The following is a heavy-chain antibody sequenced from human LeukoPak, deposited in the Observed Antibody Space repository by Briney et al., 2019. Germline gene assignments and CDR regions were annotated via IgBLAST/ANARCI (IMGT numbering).Heavy chain of an antibody. V-gene: IGHV4-39*01. CDR3: VSRYCSNTSCCWLADPAWLDP. D-gene: IGHD2-2*01. CDR1: GGSISSSSYY. Sequence: SETLSLTCTVSGGSISSSSYYWGWIRQPPGKGLEWIGSIYYSGSTYSNPSLKSRLTISVDTSKIQFSLKLSSVTAADTAVYCCVSRYCSNTSCCWLADPAWLDPWGQGTLVTVSS. J-gene: IGHJ5*02. CDR2: IYYSGST.